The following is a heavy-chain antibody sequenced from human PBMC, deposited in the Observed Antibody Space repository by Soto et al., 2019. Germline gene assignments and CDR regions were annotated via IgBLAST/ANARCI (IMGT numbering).Heavy chain of an antibody. Sequence: QVQLVESGGGVVQPGRSLRLSCAGSGFTFSSHAIHWVRQAPGKGLEWVAVISSDGSDKYYADSVKGRFTISRENSKKTLYLQMNSLKTEDAAVYYCGTDKGDFDYWGQGTLVTVSS. CDR3: GTDKGDFDY. J-gene: IGHJ4*02. CDR2: ISSDGSDK. CDR1: GFTFSSHA. V-gene: IGHV3-30-3*01.